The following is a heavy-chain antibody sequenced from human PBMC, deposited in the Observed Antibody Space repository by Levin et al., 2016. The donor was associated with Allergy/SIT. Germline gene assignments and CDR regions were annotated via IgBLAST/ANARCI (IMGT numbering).Heavy chain of an antibody. D-gene: IGHD3-22*01. CDR2: IYHSGST. J-gene: IGHJ4*02. CDR3: ARGPSDYYDSTGLDY. V-gene: IGHV4-38-2*02. Sequence: WIRQPPGKGLEWIGAIYHSGSTYYNPSLKSRVTILIDTSKNQFSLKLSSVTAADTAVFYCARGPSDYYDSTGLDYWGQGILVTVSS.